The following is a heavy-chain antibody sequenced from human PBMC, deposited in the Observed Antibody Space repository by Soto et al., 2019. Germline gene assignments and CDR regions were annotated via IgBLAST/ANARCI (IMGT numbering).Heavy chain of an antibody. Sequence: SLRLSCSASGFTFGTSGMHWVRQAPGKGLEWVAVTWYDESSKYYADSVKGRFTISRDKLTSTAYMDLRSLTSDDTAVYYCARDPSNTSGRYKFFDSWGQGTLVTVSS. V-gene: IGHV3-33*01. CDR2: TWYDESSK. J-gene: IGHJ4*02. D-gene: IGHD3-22*01. CDR3: ARDPSNTSGRYKFFDS. CDR1: GFTFGTSG.